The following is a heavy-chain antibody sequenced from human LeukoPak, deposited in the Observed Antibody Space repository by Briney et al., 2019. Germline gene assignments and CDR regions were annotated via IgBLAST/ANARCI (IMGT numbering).Heavy chain of an antibody. CDR3: ARTTGTTVGYDY. D-gene: IGHD1-7*01. CDR1: GYTFTSYY. CDR2: INPSGGST. Sequence: AAVKVSCKASGYTFTSYYMHWVRQAPGQGLEWMGIINPSGGSTSYAQKFQGRVTMTRDTSTSTVYMELSSLRSEDTAVYYCARTTGTTVGYDYWGQGTLVTVSS. V-gene: IGHV1-46*01. J-gene: IGHJ4*02.